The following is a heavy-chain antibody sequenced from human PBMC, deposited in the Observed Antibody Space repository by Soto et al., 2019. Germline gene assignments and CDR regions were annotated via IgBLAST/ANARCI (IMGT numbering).Heavy chain of an antibody. D-gene: IGHD2-8*01. CDR1: GGTFSSYA. Sequence: SVKVSCKASGGTFSSYAISWVRQAPGQGLEWMGGIIPIFGTANYAQKFQGRVTITADESTSTAYMELSSLRSEDTAVYYCARDHDANGVCWYWGQGTLVTVSS. CDR2: IIPIFGTA. V-gene: IGHV1-69*13. J-gene: IGHJ4*02. CDR3: ARDHDANGVCWY.